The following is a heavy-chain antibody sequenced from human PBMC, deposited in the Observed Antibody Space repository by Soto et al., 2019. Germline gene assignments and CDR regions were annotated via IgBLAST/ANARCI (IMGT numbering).Heavy chain of an antibody. CDR2: IYYSGST. CDR3: ARLRRMTAITVSYYFDY. J-gene: IGHJ4*02. CDR1: GDSISSYY. V-gene: IGHV4-59*01. Sequence: SETLSLTCTVSGDSISSYYWSWIRQPPGKGLEWIGYIYYSGSTSYNPSLESRVTISVDTSENQFSLKLSSVTAADTAVYYCARLRRMTAITVSYYFDYWGQGTLVTVSS. D-gene: IGHD4-4*01.